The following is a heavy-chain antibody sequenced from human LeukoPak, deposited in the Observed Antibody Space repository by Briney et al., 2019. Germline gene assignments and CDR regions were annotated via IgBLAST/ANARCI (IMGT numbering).Heavy chain of an antibody. V-gene: IGHV3-53*01. J-gene: IGHJ4*02. CDR2: IYSGGST. CDR1: GFTVSSNY. Sequence: GVLRLSCAASGFTVSSNYMSWVRQAPGKGLEWVSVIYSGGSTYYADSVKGRFTISRDNFKNTLYLQMNSLRAEDTAVYYCARDSRGYSYVFDYWGQGTLVTVSS. CDR3: ARDSRGYSYVFDY. D-gene: IGHD5-18*01.